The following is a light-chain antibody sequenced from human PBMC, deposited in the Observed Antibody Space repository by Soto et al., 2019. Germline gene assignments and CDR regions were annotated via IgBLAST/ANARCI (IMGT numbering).Light chain of an antibody. V-gene: IGKV1-27*01. CDR2: AAS. CDR1: QGISNY. J-gene: IGKJ1*01. CDR3: QKYNSAPRT. Sequence: DIQMTQSPSSLSASVGDRVTITCRASQGISNYLAWYQQKPGKVPKLLIYAASTLKSGVPSRFSGSGSGTDFTLTISSLQPEAVANYYCQKYNSAPRTFGQGTKVEIK.